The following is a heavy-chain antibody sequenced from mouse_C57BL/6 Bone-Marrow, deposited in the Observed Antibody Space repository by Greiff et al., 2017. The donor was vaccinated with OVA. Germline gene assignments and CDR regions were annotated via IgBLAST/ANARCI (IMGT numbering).Heavy chain of an antibody. CDR1: GYTFTSYW. D-gene: IGHD2-1*01. V-gene: IGHV1-72*01. CDR3: ARGGGCNYAWDYYAMDY. Sequence: QVQLQQPGAELVKPGASVKLSCKASGYTFTSYWMHWVKQRPGRGLEWIGRIDPNSGGTKYNEKFKSKATLTVDKPSSTAYMQLSSLTSEDSAVYYCARGGGCNYAWDYYAMDYWGQGTSVTVSS. J-gene: IGHJ4*01. CDR2: IDPNSGGT.